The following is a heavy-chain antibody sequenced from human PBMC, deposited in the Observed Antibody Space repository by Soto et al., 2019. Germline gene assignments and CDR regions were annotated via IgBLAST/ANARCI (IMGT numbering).Heavy chain of an antibody. Sequence: SETLSLTCTVSGGSISSGGYYWSWIRQHPGKGLEWIGYIYYSGSTYYNPSLKSRVTISVDTSKNQFSLKLSSVTAAVTAVYYCARGSYYYGMDVWGQGTKVTVSS. CDR1: GGSISSGGYY. CDR3: ARGSYYYGMDV. V-gene: IGHV4-31*03. J-gene: IGHJ6*02. CDR2: IYYSGST.